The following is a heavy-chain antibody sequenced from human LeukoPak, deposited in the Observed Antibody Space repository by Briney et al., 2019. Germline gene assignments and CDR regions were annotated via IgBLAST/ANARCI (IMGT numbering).Heavy chain of an antibody. D-gene: IGHD3-22*01. V-gene: IGHV4-39*07. CDR2: IYYSGST. Sequence: PSETLSLTCTVSGGSISGSSYYWGWIRQPPGKGLEWIGSIYYSGSTYYNPSLKSRVTISVDTSKNQFSLKLSSVTAADTAVYYCAGSQAGYYDSPWFDPWGQGTLVTVSS. J-gene: IGHJ5*02. CDR3: AGSQAGYYDSPWFDP. CDR1: GGSISGSSYY.